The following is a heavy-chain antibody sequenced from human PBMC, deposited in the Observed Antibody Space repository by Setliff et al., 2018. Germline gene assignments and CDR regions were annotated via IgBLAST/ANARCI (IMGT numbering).Heavy chain of an antibody. V-gene: IGHV3-74*01. CDR2: VRSDGNDS. J-gene: IGHJ3*02. Sequence: GESLKISCAGSGFSSSTSWIHWVRQAPGKGLVWVSRVRSDGNDSNYAASVKGRFTISRDDAKNTVYLQMNSLRAEDTAIYYCARMGSYYALEIWGRGTMVTVSS. CDR3: ARMGSYYALEI. CDR1: GFSSSTSW. D-gene: IGHD3-10*01.